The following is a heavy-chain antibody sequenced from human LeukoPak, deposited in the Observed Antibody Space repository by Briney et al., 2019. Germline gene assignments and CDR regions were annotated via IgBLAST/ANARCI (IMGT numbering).Heavy chain of an antibody. CDR3: ARDQGYYDFWSGIGYQLDY. Sequence: PSETLSLTCTVSGGSISSYYWSWIRQPPGKGLEWIGYIYYSGSTNYNPSLKSRVTISVDTSKNQFSLKLSSVTAADTAVYYCARDQGYYDFWSGIGYQLDYWGQGTLVTVSS. CDR2: IYYSGST. V-gene: IGHV4-59*01. CDR1: GGSISSYY. J-gene: IGHJ4*02. D-gene: IGHD3-3*01.